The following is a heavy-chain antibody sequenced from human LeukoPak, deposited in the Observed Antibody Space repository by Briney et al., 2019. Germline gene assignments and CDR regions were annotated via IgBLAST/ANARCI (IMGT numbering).Heavy chain of an antibody. CDR2: ISSSGSTI. V-gene: IGHV3-48*03. CDR1: GFTFSSYE. Sequence: PGGSLRLSCAASGFTFSSYEMNWVRQAPGKGGEWVSYISSSGSTIYYADSVKGGFTISRDKAKNSLYLQMNSLRAEDTAVYYCAELGITMIGVVWGKGTTVTISS. J-gene: IGHJ6*04. D-gene: IGHD3-10*02. CDR3: AELGITMIGVV.